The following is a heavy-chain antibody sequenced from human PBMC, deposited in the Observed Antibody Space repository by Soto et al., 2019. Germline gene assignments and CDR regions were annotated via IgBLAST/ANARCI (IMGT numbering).Heavy chain of an antibody. V-gene: IGHV4-4*02. Sequence: QVQLQESGPGLVEPSGTLSLTCVVSGDSISSSHWWSWVRQPPGKGLEWIGEIFHSGTTKYNPSLESRVTMSVDKSNNQLSLKLSSVTAADTAVYYCARQLERGGLPEGFEYWGQGTLATFSS. CDR3: ARQLERGGLPEGFEY. CDR1: GDSISSSHW. D-gene: IGHD1-1*01. CDR2: IFHSGTT. J-gene: IGHJ4*02.